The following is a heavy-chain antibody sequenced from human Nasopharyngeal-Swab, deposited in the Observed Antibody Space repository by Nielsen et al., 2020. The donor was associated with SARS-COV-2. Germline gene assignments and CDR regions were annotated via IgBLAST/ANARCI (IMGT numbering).Heavy chain of an antibody. D-gene: IGHD4-11*01. J-gene: IGHJ4*02. CDR1: GYTFTTYD. CDR3: AREHPTTRASDY. Sequence: ASVKVSCKASGYTFTTYDISWVRQAPGQGLEWMGWISAYNGDTNYAQRLQGRVTMTTDTSTSTAYMDLSSLTSDDTALYYCAREHPTTRASDYWGQGTLVTVSS. CDR2: ISAYNGDT. V-gene: IGHV1-18*01.